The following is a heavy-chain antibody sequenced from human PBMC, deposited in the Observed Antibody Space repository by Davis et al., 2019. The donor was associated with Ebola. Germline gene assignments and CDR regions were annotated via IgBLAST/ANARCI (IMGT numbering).Heavy chain of an antibody. J-gene: IGHJ6*02. D-gene: IGHD2-8*01. CDR3: ARASPPEYNVWSRNPHYHYFTMDV. V-gene: IGHV1-2*02. CDR1: GYTFTGYY. Sequence: ASVKVSCKASGYTFTGYYIHWVRQAPGQGLEWMGWINPNNGDTKLAQRFQGRVTMTRDTSIGTAYMELSRLRSDDTAVFLCARASPPEYNVWSRNPHYHYFTMDVWGQGTTVTVPS. CDR2: INPNNGDT.